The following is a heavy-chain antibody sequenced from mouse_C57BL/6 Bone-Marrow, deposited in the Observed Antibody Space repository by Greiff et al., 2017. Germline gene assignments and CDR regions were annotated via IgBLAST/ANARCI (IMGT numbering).Heavy chain of an antibody. V-gene: IGHV1-69*01. CDR3: ARGGWLLRDWFAY. CDR1: GYTFTSYW. D-gene: IGHD2-3*01. Sequence: VQLQQPGAELVMPGASVKLSCKASGYTFTSYWMHWVKQRPGQGLEWIGEIDPSDSYTNYTQKFKGKSTFTVDKSSSTAYMQLSSLTSEDSAVYYCARGGWLLRDWFAYWGQGNLVTVSA. J-gene: IGHJ3*01. CDR2: IDPSDSYT.